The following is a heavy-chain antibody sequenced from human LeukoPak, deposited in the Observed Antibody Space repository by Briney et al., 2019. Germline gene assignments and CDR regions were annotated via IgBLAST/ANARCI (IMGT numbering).Heavy chain of an antibody. V-gene: IGHV3-53*01. CDR2: IYSGGST. Sequence: GGSLRLSCAASGFTVSSNSMSWVRQAPGKGLEWVSVIYSGGSTYYADSVKGRFTISRDNSKNTVYLQMNSLRAEDTAVYYCARDLTYDTVYCSERSLVTVSS. CDR1: GFTVSSNS. D-gene: IGHD3-22*01. J-gene: IGHJ4*02. CDR3: ARDLTYDTVY.